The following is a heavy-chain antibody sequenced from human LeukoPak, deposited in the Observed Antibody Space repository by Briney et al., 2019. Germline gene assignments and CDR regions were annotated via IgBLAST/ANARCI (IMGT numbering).Heavy chain of an antibody. CDR3: AHCTPYYFDY. D-gene: IGHD2-21*01. V-gene: IGHV4-39*01. J-gene: IGHJ4*02. CDR1: GGSISSSSYY. CDR2: IYYSGST. Sequence: PSETLSLTCTVSGGSISSSSYYWGWIRQPPGKGLEWIGSIYYSGSTYYNPSLKSRVTISVDTSKNQFSLKLSSVTAADTAVYYCAHCTPYYFDYWGQGTLVTVSS.